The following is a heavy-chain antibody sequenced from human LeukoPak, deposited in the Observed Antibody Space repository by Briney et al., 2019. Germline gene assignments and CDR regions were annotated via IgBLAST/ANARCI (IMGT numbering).Heavy chain of an antibody. CDR1: GFTFSSYS. Sequence: PGGSLRLSCAASGFTFSSYSMNWVRQAPGKGLEWVSSISSSSSYINYADSVKGRFTISRDNAKNSLYLQMNSLRAEDTAVYYCARAADGDYVPYWGQGTLVTVSS. J-gene: IGHJ4*02. CDR3: ARAADGDYVPY. CDR2: ISSSSSYI. V-gene: IGHV3-21*01. D-gene: IGHD4-17*01.